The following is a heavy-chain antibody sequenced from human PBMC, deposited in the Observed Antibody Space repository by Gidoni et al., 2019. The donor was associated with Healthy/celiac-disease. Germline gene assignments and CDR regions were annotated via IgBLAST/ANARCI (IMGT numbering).Heavy chain of an antibody. J-gene: IGHJ6*02. D-gene: IGHD6-13*01. CDR2: IYHSGST. V-gene: IGHV4-4*02. CDR3: AREMAAAGTLSYYYGMDV. CDR1: GGSIRSSNW. Sequence: QVQLQESGPGLVQPSGTLSLTCAVSGGSIRSSNWWSWVRQPPGKWLGWIGEIYHSGSTNYNPSLKRRVTISVDKSKNQFSLKLSSVTAADTAVYYCAREMAAAGTLSYYYGMDVWGQGTTVTVSS.